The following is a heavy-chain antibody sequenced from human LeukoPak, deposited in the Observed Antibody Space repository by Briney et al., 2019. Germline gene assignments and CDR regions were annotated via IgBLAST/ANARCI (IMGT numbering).Heavy chain of an antibody. CDR3: ARGRIHYYDSSGANDAFDI. Sequence: PSETLSLTCAVYGGSFSGYYWSWIRQPPGKGLEWIGEISHSGSTNYNPSLKSRVTISVDTSKNQFSLKLSSVTAADTAVYYCARGRIHYYDSSGANDAFDIWGQGTMVTVSS. CDR2: ISHSGST. V-gene: IGHV4-34*01. J-gene: IGHJ3*02. D-gene: IGHD3-22*01. CDR1: GGSFSGYY.